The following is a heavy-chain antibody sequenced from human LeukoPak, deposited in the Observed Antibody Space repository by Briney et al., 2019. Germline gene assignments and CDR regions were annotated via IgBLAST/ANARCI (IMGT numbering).Heavy chain of an antibody. D-gene: IGHD1-1*01. CDR2: IKSKTDGGTT. J-gene: IGHJ4*02. CDR1: GFTFSNAW. Sequence: GGSLRLSCAASGFTFSNAWMSWVRQAPGKGLEWVGRIKSKTDGGTTDYAAPVKGRFTISRDDSKNTLYLQMNSLKTEDTAVYYCTTDLEVYSRNGTDWGQGTLVTVSS. V-gene: IGHV3-15*01. CDR3: TTDLEVYSRNGTD.